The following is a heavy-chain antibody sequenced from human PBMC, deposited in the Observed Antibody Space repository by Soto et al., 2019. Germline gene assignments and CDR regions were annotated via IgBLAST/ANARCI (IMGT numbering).Heavy chain of an antibody. CDR3: ARAPPTTVTTTTMDV. CDR2: IIPIFDTA. D-gene: IGHD4-17*01. CDR1: GGTFSSYA. Sequence: GPPVKVSCKASGGTFSSYAISWVRQAPGQGLEWMGGIIPIFDTANYAQKFQGRVTITADESTSTAYMELSSLRSEDTAVYYCARAPPTTVTTTTMDVWGQGTTVTVSS. V-gene: IGHV1-69*13. J-gene: IGHJ6*02.